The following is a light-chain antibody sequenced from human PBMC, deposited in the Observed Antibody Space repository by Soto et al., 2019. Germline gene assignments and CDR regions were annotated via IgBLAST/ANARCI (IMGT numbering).Light chain of an antibody. J-gene: IGLJ1*01. CDR1: TGAVTNGHY. Sequence: QAVVTQEPSLTVSPGGTVTLTCGSSTGAVTNGHYPYWFQQKPGQAPRTLIYDTTSRHSWTPARFSGSLLGGKAALTLSGAQPEDEAEYYCLLSYNGPYVSGTGTKVTVL. V-gene: IGLV7-46*01. CDR3: LLSYNGPYV. CDR2: DTT.